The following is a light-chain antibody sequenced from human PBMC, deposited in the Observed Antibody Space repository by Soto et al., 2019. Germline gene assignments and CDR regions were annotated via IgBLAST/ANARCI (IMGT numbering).Light chain of an antibody. CDR1: QGISNY. CDR2: AAS. V-gene: IGKV1-27*01. CDR3: QKYNSAPRGLT. Sequence: DIQMTQSPSSLSASVGDRVTITCRASQGISNYLAWYQKKPGKVTKLLIYAASTLQSGVPSRFSGSGSGKDFTLTISSLQPEDVATYYCQKYNSAPRGLTFGGGTKVDIK. J-gene: IGKJ4*02.